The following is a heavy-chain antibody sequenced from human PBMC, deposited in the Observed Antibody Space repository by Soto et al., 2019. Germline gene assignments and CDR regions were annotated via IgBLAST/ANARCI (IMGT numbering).Heavy chain of an antibody. CDR3: ADTAMGNYYYGMDV. J-gene: IGHJ6*02. CDR2: IIPIFGTA. V-gene: IGHV1-69*13. D-gene: IGHD5-18*01. Sequence: GASVKLSCKASGGTFSSYAISWVRQAPGQGLEWMGGIIPIFGTANYAQKFQGRVTITADESTSTAYMELSSLRSEDTAVYYCADTAMGNYYYGMDVWGQGTTVTVSS. CDR1: GGTFSSYA.